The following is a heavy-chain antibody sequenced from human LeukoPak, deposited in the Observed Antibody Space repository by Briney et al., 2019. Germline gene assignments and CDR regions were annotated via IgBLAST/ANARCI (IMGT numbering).Heavy chain of an antibody. CDR2: ISYDGSNK. Sequence: GGSLRLSCAASGFTVSSNYMSWVRQAPGKGLEWVAVISYDGSNKYYADSVKGRFTISRDNSKNTLYLQMNSLRAEDTAVYYCARDPYNWNYLDYWGQGTLVTVSS. V-gene: IGHV3-30-3*01. J-gene: IGHJ4*02. D-gene: IGHD1-20*01. CDR3: ARDPYNWNYLDY. CDR1: GFTVSSNY.